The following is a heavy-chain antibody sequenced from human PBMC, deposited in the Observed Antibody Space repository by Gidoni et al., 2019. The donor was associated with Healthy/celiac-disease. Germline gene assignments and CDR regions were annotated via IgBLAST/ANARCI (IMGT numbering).Heavy chain of an antibody. V-gene: IGHV1-8*01. Sequence: QVQLVQAGAEVKKRGASVKVSCKAAGYNFTSYDINGVRQATGQGLEWMGWTNPNSGNTGYAQKFQGRVTMTRNTSISTAYMELSSLRSEDTAVYYFARAASSGWSGYWGQGTLVTVSS. D-gene: IGHD6-19*01. CDR1: GYNFTSYD. CDR3: ARAASSGWSGY. J-gene: IGHJ4*02. CDR2: TNPNSGNT.